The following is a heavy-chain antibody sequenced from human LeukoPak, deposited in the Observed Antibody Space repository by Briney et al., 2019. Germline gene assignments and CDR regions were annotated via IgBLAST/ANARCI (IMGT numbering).Heavy chain of an antibody. D-gene: IGHD3-22*01. J-gene: IGHJ4*02. Sequence: SETLSLTCTVSGGSISSCYWSWIRQPPGKGLEWIGYIYYSGSTNYNPSLKSRVTISVDTSKNQFSLNLSSVTAADTAVYYCARDRYDSSGYYRILDYWGQGTLVTVSS. CDR1: GGSISSCY. CDR2: IYYSGST. CDR3: ARDRYDSSGYYRILDY. V-gene: IGHV4-59*01.